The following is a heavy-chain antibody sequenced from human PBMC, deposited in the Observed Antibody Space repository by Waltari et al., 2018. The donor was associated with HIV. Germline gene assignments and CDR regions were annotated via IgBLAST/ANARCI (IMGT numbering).Heavy chain of an antibody. V-gene: IGHV1-8*01. CDR2: MNPNRRNT. D-gene: IGHD1-26*01. J-gene: IGHJ5*02. CDR3: ARAVNAVGAPHWFAP. Sequence: QVQLVPSGAEVKQPGASVKVSCTASGYICNTYDIYWVRQATGQGLEWRGWMNPNRRNTGYAQKFQGRVTMTRDTSITTAYMELSSLKSEDTAVYYCARAVNAVGAPHWFAPWGQGTLVTVSS. CDR1: GYICNTYD.